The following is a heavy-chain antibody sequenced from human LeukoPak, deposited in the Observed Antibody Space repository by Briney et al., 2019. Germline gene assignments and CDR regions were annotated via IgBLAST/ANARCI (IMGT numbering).Heavy chain of an antibody. V-gene: IGHV4-4*07. Sequence: SETLSLTCTVSGGSISSYYLSWIRQPAGKGLEWIGLIYSSGSTNYNPSLKSRGTMSVDTSKNQFSLKLRSVTAADTAVYYCGRGDIAVAATDYWGQGTLVTVSS. CDR3: GRGDIAVAATDY. J-gene: IGHJ4*02. CDR2: IYSSGST. CDR1: GGSISSYY. D-gene: IGHD6-19*01.